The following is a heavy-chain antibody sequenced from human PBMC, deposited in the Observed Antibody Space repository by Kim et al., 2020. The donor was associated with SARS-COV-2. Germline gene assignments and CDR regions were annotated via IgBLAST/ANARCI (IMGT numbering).Heavy chain of an antibody. J-gene: IGHJ4*02. CDR1: GGSFSGYY. D-gene: IGHD3-10*01. CDR3: ARGEDNPEWFGEHNLDY. Sequence: SETLSLTCAVYGGSFSGYYWSWIRQPPGKGLEWIGEINHSGSTNYNPSLKSRVTISVDTSKNQFSLKLSSVTAADTAVYYCARGEDNPEWFGEHNLDYWGQGTLVTVSS. V-gene: IGHV4-34*01. CDR2: INHSGST.